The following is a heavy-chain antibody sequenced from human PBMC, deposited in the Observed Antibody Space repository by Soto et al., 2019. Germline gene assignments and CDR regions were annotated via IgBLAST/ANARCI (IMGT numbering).Heavy chain of an antibody. Sequence: QVQLVQSGAEVKKPGSSVEVSCKASGGTFSSYAISWVRQAPGQGLEWMGGIIPIFGTANYAQKFQGRVTITADESTSTAYMELSSLRSEDTAVYYCARDAAITMVRGVPHYYYYYGMDVWGQGTTVTVSS. CDR3: ARDAAITMVRGVPHYYYYYGMDV. J-gene: IGHJ6*02. V-gene: IGHV1-69*01. D-gene: IGHD3-10*01. CDR2: IIPIFGTA. CDR1: GGTFSSYA.